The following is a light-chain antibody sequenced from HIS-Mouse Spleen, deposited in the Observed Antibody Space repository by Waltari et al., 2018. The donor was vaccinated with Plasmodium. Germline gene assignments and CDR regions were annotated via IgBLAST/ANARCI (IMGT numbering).Light chain of an antibody. CDR1: SSDVGRYNL. J-gene: IGLJ1*01. CDR3: CSYAGSSTYV. CDR2: EGS. Sequence: QSALTQPASVSGSPGQSITISCPGTSSDVGRYNLVSWYQQHPGKAPKLMSYEGSKRPSGVSNRFSGSKSGNTASLTISGLQAEDEADYYCCSYAGSSTYVFGTGTKVTVL. V-gene: IGLV2-23*01.